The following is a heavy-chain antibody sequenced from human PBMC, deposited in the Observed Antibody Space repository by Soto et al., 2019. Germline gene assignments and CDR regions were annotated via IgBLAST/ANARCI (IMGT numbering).Heavy chain of an antibody. CDR1: GFTFSSYW. V-gene: IGHV3-7*01. CDR2: IKQDGSEK. J-gene: IGHJ6*03. Sequence: EVQLVESGGGLVQPGGSLRLSCAASGFTFSSYWMSWVRQAPGKGLEWVANIKQDGSEKYYVDSVKGRFTISRDNAKNSLYLQMNSLRAEDTAVYYCARVKNYYYYYMDVWGKGTTVTVSS. CDR3: ARVKNYYYYYMDV.